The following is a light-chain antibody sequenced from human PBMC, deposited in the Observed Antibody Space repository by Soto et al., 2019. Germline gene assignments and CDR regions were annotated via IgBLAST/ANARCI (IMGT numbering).Light chain of an antibody. CDR1: QSISSN. CDR3: QQSNNWPWT. J-gene: IGKJ1*01. CDR2: RTS. Sequence: VMRQSPATLSVSPGERATLSCRASQSISSNLVWYQQKPGQAPRLLMFRTSSRATGFPARFSGSGSGTEFTLTISSLQSEDFAVYYCQQSNNWPWTFGQGTKVDIK. V-gene: IGKV3-15*01.